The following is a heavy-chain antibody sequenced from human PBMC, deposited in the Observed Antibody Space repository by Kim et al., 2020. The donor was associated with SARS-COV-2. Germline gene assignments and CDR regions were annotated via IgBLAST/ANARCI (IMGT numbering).Heavy chain of an antibody. CDR1: GFTFSSYS. CDR3: ARDRGYTYGHPFDY. Sequence: GGSLRLSCAASGFTFSSYSMHWVRQGPGKGLEWVALILYDGTKKYYADSVEGRFTISRENSKNVLYLQMNSLRAEDTAVYYCARDRGYTYGHPFDYWGQGTLVTVSS. V-gene: IGHV3-33*01. D-gene: IGHD5-18*01. J-gene: IGHJ4*02. CDR2: ILYDGTKK.